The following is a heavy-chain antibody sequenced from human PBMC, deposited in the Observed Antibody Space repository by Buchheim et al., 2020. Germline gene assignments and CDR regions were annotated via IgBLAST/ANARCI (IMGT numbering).Heavy chain of an antibody. V-gene: IGHV3-23*01. Sequence: EVPLLESGGGLIQAGGSLRLSCVASRISFKNYAMSWVRQGPGKGLERVASISDSGSTVNYAGSVKGRFTVSRDNSRNPLYLQMNDLRTEDTAVYYCAKIPLYSSSWPPVYWGQGTL. J-gene: IGHJ4*02. CDR2: ISDSGSTV. CDR3: AKIPLYSSSWPPVY. D-gene: IGHD6-13*01. CDR1: RISFKNYA.